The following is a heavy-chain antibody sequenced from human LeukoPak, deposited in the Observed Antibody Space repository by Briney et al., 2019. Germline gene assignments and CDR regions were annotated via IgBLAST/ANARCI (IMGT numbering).Heavy chain of an antibody. V-gene: IGHV3-33*01. Sequence: GGSLRLSCAASGFTFSSYGMHWVRQAPGKGLEWVAVIWYDGSNKYYADSVKGRFTISRDNSKNTLYLQMNSLRAEDTAVYYCARASDGHWFDPWGQGTLVTVSS. CDR3: ARASDGHWFDP. J-gene: IGHJ5*02. CDR2: IWYDGSNK. CDR1: GFTFSSYG.